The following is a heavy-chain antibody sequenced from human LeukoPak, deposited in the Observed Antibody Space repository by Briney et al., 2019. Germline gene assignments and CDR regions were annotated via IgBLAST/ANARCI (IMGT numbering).Heavy chain of an antibody. D-gene: IGHD3-10*01. CDR3: ARDAELLWFGELPNWFDP. V-gene: IGHV4-38-2*02. CDR1: GYSISSGYY. CDR2: IYHSGST. J-gene: IGHJ5*02. Sequence: PSETLSLTCTVSGYSISSGYYWGWIRQPPGKGLEWIGRIYHSGSTYYNPSLKSRVTISVDTSKNQFSLKLSSVTAADTAVYYCARDAELLWFGELPNWFDPWGQGTLVTVSS.